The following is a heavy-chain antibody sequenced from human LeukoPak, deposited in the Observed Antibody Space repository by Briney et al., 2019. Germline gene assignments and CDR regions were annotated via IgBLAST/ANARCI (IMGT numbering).Heavy chain of an antibody. CDR3: ARRGNYYDSSGLAFDI. J-gene: IGHJ3*02. CDR1: GGSISSGSYY. CDR2: IYTSGST. Sequence: QASETLSLTCTVSGGSISSGSYYWSWIRQPAGKGLEWIGRIYTSGSTNYNPSLKSRVTISVDTSKNQFSLKLSSVTAADTAVYYCARRGNYYDSSGLAFDIWGQGTMVTVSS. V-gene: IGHV4-61*02. D-gene: IGHD3-22*01.